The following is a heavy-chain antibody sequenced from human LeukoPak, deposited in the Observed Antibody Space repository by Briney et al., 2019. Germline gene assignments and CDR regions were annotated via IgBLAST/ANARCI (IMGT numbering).Heavy chain of an antibody. CDR2: IYYSGST. Sequence: PSETLSLTCTVSGGSISSSHYYWGWIRQPPGKGLDWIGSIYYSGSTYFNPSLKSRVTISVDTSKNRFSLKLSSVTAADTAVYYCARLGCSGGGCYDYFDYWGQGTLVTVSS. D-gene: IGHD2-15*01. J-gene: IGHJ4*02. CDR1: GGSISSSHYY. V-gene: IGHV4-39*01. CDR3: ARLGCSGGGCYDYFDY.